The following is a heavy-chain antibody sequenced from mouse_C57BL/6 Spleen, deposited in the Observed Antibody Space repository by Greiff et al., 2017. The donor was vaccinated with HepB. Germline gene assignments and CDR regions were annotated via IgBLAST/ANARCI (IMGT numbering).Heavy chain of an antibody. Sequence: EVQRVESGPGLVKPSQSLSLTCSVTGYSITSGYYWNWIRQFPGNKLEWMGYISYDGSNNYNPSLKNRISITRDTSKNQFFLKLNSVTTEDTATYYCARGGYDVGAWFAYWGQGTLVTVSA. D-gene: IGHD2-2*01. V-gene: IGHV3-6*01. J-gene: IGHJ3*01. CDR2: ISYDGSN. CDR1: GYSITSGYY. CDR3: ARGGYDVGAWFAY.